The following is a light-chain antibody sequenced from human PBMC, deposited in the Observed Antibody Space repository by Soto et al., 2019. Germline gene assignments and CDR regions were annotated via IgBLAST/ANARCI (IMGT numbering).Light chain of an antibody. CDR2: GTS. Sequence: EIVLTQSPGTLSLSPGERATLSCRASQSVRSSYLAWYQQKPGQAPRLLIYGTSSRATAIPDRFSGSGSGTDFTLTISRLEPEDFAVYYCQQYGSSSWTFGQGTKGEIK. CDR1: QSVRSSY. V-gene: IGKV3-20*01. J-gene: IGKJ1*01. CDR3: QQYGSSSWT.